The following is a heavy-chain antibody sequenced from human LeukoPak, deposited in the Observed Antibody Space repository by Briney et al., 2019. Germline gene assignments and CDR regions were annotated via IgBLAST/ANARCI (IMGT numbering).Heavy chain of an antibody. CDR3: ARAGPTSTRLSPGGSFDY. V-gene: IGHV1-2*02. J-gene: IGHJ4*02. CDR1: GYIFTGYY. D-gene: IGHD3-16*01. Sequence: ASLKVSCKASGYIFTGYYIHWVRQAPGQGLEWMGWINPDSGVSTYSQKFQGRVTTTRDTPISTAYLELRSFRSDDTAVYYCARAGPTSTRLSPGGSFDYWGQGALVTVSS. CDR2: INPDSGVS.